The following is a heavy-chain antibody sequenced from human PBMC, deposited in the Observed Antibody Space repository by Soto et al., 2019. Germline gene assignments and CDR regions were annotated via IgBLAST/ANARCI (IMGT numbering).Heavy chain of an antibody. CDR3: ARDKLEVVAATNYYYYGMDV. CDR2: ISAYNGNT. Sequence: ASVKVSCKASGYTFTSYGICWVRHAPGQGLEWMGWISAYNGNTNYAQKLQGRVTMTTDTSTSTAYMELSSLRSEDTAVYYCARDKLEVVAATNYYYYGMDVWGQGTTVTVSS. J-gene: IGHJ6*02. CDR1: GYTFTSYG. D-gene: IGHD2-15*01. V-gene: IGHV1-18*01.